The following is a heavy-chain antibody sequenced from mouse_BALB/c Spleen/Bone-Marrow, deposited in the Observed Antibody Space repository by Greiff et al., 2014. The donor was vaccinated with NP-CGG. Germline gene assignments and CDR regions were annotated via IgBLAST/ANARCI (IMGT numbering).Heavy chain of an antibody. J-gene: IGHJ3*01. V-gene: IGHV5-6-3*01. Sequence: DVHLVESGGGLVQPGGSLKLSCAASGFTFSSYGMSRVRQTPDKRLEMIATINNNGGDTYYPDSVKGRFTISRDNARNTLYLQMSSLKSEDTAMYYCARGYDYSSWFAYWGQGTLVTVSP. CDR3: ARGYDYSSWFAY. D-gene: IGHD2-4*01. CDR1: GFTFSSYG. CDR2: INNNGGDT.